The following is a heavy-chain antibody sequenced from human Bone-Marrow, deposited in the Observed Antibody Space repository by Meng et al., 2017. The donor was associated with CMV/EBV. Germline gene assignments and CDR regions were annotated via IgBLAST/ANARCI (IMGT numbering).Heavy chain of an antibody. D-gene: IGHD2-2*01. V-gene: IGHV1-18*01. Sequence: ASVKVSCKASGYTFTSYGISWVRQAPGQGLEWMGWISAYNGNTNYAQKLQGRVTITTDTSTSTASMELRSLRSNDPTLYYSARNYCGSTSCYLGRDWYFDLWGRGTLVTVSS. CDR3: ARNYCGSTSCYLGRDWYFDL. CDR1: GYTFTSYG. J-gene: IGHJ2*01. CDR2: ISAYNGNT.